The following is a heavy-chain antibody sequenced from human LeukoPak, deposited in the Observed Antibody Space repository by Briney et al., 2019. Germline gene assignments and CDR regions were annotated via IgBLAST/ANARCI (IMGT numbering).Heavy chain of an antibody. CDR1: GFTFTSYS. Sequence: GGTLRLSCAASGFTFTSYSMTWVRQAPGRGLEWVARIKEDGSDIYYVDSVKGRFTISRDNAKRSLYLQRNSLRAEDTAVYYCAREWWYLDYWGQGTLVTVSS. CDR3: AREWWYLDY. V-gene: IGHV3-7*05. J-gene: IGHJ4*02. CDR2: IKEDGSDI. D-gene: IGHD2-15*01.